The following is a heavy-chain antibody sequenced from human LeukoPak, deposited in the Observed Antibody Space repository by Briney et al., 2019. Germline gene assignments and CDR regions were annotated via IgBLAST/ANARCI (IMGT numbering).Heavy chain of an antibody. J-gene: IGHJ4*02. CDR2: ISYDGSNK. V-gene: IGHV3-30-3*01. D-gene: IGHD1-26*01. CDR3: ARENSGSYYFDY. Sequence: GGSLRLSCAASGFTFSSYAMHWVRQAPGKGLEWVAVISYDGSNKYYADSVKGRFTISRDNSKNTLYLQMNSLRAEDTAVYYCARENSGSYYFDYWGQGILVTVSS. CDR1: GFTFSSYA.